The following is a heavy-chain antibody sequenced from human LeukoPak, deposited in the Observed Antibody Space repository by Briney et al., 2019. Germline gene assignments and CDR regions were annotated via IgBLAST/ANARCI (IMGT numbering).Heavy chain of an antibody. CDR3: ASGTFDDYGDYDRGDYFDH. CDR2: IYYSGLT. V-gene: IGHV4-39*02. J-gene: IGHJ4*02. D-gene: IGHD4-17*01. CDR1: GASISSSSSS. Sequence: SETLSLTCTVSGASISSSSSSWGWVRQPPGKGPEWIGSIYYSGLTYDNPSLKSRVSISVDPSKSHFSLKVSSVTAADTAVYYCASGTFDDYGDYDRGDYFDHWGQGTLVTVSS.